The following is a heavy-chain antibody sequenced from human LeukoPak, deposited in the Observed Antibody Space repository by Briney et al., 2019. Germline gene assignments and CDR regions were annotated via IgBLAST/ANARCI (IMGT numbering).Heavy chain of an antibody. Sequence: GESLKISCKGSGYSFTSYWIGWVRQMPGKGLEWMGIIYPGDSDTRYSPSFQGQVTISADKSISTAYLQWSSLKASDTATYYCARQKEDSSGWSGAFDIWGQGTMVTVSS. D-gene: IGHD6-19*01. CDR3: ARQKEDSSGWSGAFDI. CDR1: GYSFTSYW. V-gene: IGHV5-51*01. CDR2: IYPGDSDT. J-gene: IGHJ3*02.